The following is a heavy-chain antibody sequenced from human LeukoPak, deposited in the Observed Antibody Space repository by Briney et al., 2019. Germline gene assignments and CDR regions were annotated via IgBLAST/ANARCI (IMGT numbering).Heavy chain of an antibody. Sequence: SETLSLTCAVSDYSISSGYYWGWIRQPPGKGLEWIGTIYHSGSTYYNPSLKSRVTISVDTSKNQFSLQLNSATAADTAVYYCAASTLGVVNPKDDYWGQGTLVTVSS. CDR2: IYHSGST. V-gene: IGHV4-38-2*01. CDR3: AASTLGVVNPKDDY. D-gene: IGHD3-3*01. CDR1: DYSISSGYY. J-gene: IGHJ4*02.